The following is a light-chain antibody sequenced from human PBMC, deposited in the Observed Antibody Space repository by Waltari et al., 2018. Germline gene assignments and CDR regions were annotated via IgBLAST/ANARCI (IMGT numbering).Light chain of an antibody. CDR3: LQHYGYSRWT. V-gene: IGKV1-17*03. CDR2: SAS. Sequence: DIQMTQSPSAMSASVGDRVTITCRASQGISNSLAWFQQRPGKVPKRLIYSASSLQSGVPSRFSGSGSGTEFTLTISSLQPEDFATYYGLQHYGYSRWTFGPGTKVEVK. J-gene: IGKJ1*01. CDR1: QGISNS.